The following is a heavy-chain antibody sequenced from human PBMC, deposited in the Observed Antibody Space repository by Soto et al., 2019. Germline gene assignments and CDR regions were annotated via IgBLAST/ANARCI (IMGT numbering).Heavy chain of an antibody. CDR2: IIPIFGTA. V-gene: IGHV1-69*01. CDR1: GGTFSSYA. J-gene: IGHJ4*02. Sequence: QVQLVQSGAEVKKPGSSVKVSCKASGGTFSSYAISWVRQAPGQWLEWMGGIIPIFGTANYAQKFQGRVTITADESTSTAYMELSSLRSEDTAVYYCARVGVGAATTGLFDYWGQGTLVTVSS. CDR3: ARVGVGAATTGLFDY. D-gene: IGHD1-26*01.